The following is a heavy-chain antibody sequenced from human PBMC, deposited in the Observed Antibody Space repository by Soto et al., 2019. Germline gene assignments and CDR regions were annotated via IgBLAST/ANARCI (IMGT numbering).Heavy chain of an antibody. V-gene: IGHV3-23*01. CDR1: GFTFSSYA. CDR3: AKDEGSGWYYFDY. D-gene: IGHD6-19*01. Sequence: EVQLLESGGGLVQPGGSLRLSCAASGFTFSSYAMNWVRQAPGKGLEWDSSISGTSGRTYYADSVEGRFTISRDNSKNTLYLQIDSLRAEDTAVYYCAKDEGSGWYYFDYWGQGTLVSVSS. CDR2: ISGTSGRT. J-gene: IGHJ4*02.